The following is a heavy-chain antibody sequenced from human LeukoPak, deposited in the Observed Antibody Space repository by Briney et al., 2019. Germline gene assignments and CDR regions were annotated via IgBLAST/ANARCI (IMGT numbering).Heavy chain of an antibody. V-gene: IGHV3-49*03. CDR2: IRSKAYGGTT. D-gene: IGHD3-22*01. Sequence: GGSLRLSCTASGFTFGDYAMSWFRQAPGKGLEWVGFIRSKAYGGTTEYAASVKGRFTISRDDSKSIAYLQMNSLKTEDTAVYYCTSTYYHDSSGYQVDYWGQGTLVTVSS. CDR1: GFTFGDYA. J-gene: IGHJ4*02. CDR3: TSTYYHDSSGYQVDY.